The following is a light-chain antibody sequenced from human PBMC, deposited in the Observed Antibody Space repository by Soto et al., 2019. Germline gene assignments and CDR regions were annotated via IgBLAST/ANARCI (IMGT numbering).Light chain of an antibody. V-gene: IGKV1-27*01. J-gene: IGKJ5*01. CDR2: AAS. CDR1: QAIINY. CDR3: QKYNSAPRIT. Sequence: DIQMTQSPSSLSASVGDRVTITCRASQAIINYLAWYQQKPGKVPKLLIYAASTLQSGVPSRFSGSGSGTXFTLTISSLQPEDVATYYCQKYNSAPRITFGQGTRLEIK.